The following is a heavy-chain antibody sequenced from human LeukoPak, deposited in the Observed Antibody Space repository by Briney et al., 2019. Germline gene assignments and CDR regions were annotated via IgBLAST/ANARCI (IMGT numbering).Heavy chain of an antibody. CDR1: GDSFTSTDDF. CDR3: ARSSYSSGRYGGLDV. Sequence: SETLSLTCTVSGDSFTSTDDFWGWIRQPPGKGLEWIGSINYSGKTYYNPSLKSRVIVSVDTSKNQVSLRLSSVTAADTAVYYCARSSYSSGRYGGLDVWGQGTTVTVSS. D-gene: IGHD3-22*01. J-gene: IGHJ6*02. CDR2: INYSGKT. V-gene: IGHV4-39*01.